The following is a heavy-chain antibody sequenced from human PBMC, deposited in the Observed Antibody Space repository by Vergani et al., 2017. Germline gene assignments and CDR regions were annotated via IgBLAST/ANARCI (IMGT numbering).Heavy chain of an antibody. CDR1: GFTFDDYA. J-gene: IGHJ4*02. CDR3: AKGYYFDY. CDR2: ISWNSGSI. Sequence: EVQLVESGGGLVQPGRSLRLSCAASGFTFDDYAMHWVRQAPGKGLEWVSGISWNSGSIGYADSVKGRFTISRDNAKSSLYLQMNSLRAEDTALYYCAKGYYFDYWGQGTLVTVSS. V-gene: IGHV3-9*01.